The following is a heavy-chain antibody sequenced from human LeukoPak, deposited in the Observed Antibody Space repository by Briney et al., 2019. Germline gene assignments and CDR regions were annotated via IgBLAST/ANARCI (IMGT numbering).Heavy chain of an antibody. CDR1: GGSFSGYY. V-gene: IGHV4-34*01. J-gene: IGHJ4*02. D-gene: IGHD4-17*01. CDR3: ASADYGETDGSVPYFDY. CDR2: INHSGST. Sequence: SETLSLTCAVYGGSFSGYYWSWIRQPPGKGLEWIGEINHSGSTNYNPSLKSRVTISVDTSKNQFSLKLSSVTAADTAVYYCASADYGETDGSVPYFDYWGQGTLVTVSS.